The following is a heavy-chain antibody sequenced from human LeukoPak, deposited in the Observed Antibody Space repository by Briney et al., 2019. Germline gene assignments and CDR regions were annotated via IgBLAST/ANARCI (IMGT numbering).Heavy chain of an antibody. CDR2: TRSKANSYAT. V-gene: IGHV3-73*01. Sequence: GGSLRLSCATSGFTFSGSAIHWVRQASGKGLEWVGRTRSKANSYATTDVASVRGRFSISRDDSKNTAYLQMNSLKTEDTAVYYCTRPSYDSSVSGVVYWGQGTLVTVSS. D-gene: IGHD3-22*01. CDR3: TRPSYDSSVSGVVY. J-gene: IGHJ4*02. CDR1: GFTFSGSA.